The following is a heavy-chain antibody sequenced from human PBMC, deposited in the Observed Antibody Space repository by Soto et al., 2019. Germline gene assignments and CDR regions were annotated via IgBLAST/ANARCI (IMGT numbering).Heavy chain of an antibody. CDR3: ARDPSTVTTSQGRMDV. CDR2: IYYSGST. D-gene: IGHD4-17*01. J-gene: IGHJ6*02. Sequence: PSETLSLTCTVSGGSISSGGYYWSWIRQHPGKGLEWIGYIYYSGSTYYNPSLKSRVTISVDTSKNQFSLKLSSVTAADTAVYYCARDPSTVTTSQGRMDVWGQGTTVTGS. V-gene: IGHV4-31*03. CDR1: GGSISSGGYY.